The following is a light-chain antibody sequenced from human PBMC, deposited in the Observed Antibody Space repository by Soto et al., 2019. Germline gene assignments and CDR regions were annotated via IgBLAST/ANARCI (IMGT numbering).Light chain of an antibody. Sequence: EIVLTQSPATLSLSPGERATLSCRASQSVSSYLAWYQQKPGQAPRLLIYDASNRATCIPARFSGSGSGTDFTLTISSLEPEDFAVYYCQQRSNGFTFGPGTKVDIK. V-gene: IGKV3-11*01. CDR3: QQRSNGFT. CDR2: DAS. J-gene: IGKJ3*01. CDR1: QSVSSY.